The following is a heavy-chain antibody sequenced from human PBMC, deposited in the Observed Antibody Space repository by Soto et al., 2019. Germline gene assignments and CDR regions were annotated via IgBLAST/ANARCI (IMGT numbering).Heavy chain of an antibody. CDR3: ARAGSGWYYVC. Sequence: ASVKVSCKASGYTFTNYFIHWVRQAPGQGLDWMGIIKPSVGTTSYEQKFQGRVTMTSETSTTKVYMEVSSLRSEDTAVYYCARAGSGWYYVCWGQGTKVIVSS. D-gene: IGHD6-19*01. V-gene: IGHV1-46*01. CDR2: IKPSVGTT. CDR1: GYTFTNYF. J-gene: IGHJ4*02.